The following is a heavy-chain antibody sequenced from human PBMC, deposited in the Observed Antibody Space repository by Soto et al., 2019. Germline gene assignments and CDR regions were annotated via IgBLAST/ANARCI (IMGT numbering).Heavy chain of an antibody. D-gene: IGHD6-19*01. CDR2: ISGGGDKT. CDR3: SRAGYTGDLYYWFDR. CDR1: GFIFRSHG. Sequence: EVQLLESGGCLVQPGGSLRLSCAASGFIFRSHGMSWIRQAPGKGLEWVSIISGGGDKTYYADSVKGRFTISRDHSKNLMYLQMNSLRAEDTAVYYCSRAGYTGDLYYWFDRWGQGTLVIGSS. V-gene: IGHV3-23*01. J-gene: IGHJ5*02.